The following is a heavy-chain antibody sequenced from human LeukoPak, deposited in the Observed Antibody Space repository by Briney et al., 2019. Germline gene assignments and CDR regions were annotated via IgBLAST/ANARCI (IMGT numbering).Heavy chain of an antibody. J-gene: IGHJ4*02. CDR1: GGTFSSYA. CDR3: AREGIAAEGLFDY. CDR2: IIPIFGTA. V-gene: IGHV1-69*13. Sequence: SVKVSCKASGGTFSSYAISWVRQAPGQGLEWIGGIIPIFGTANYAQKFQGRVTITADESTSTAYMELSSLRSEDTAVYYCAREGIAAEGLFDYWGQGTLVTVSS. D-gene: IGHD6-13*01.